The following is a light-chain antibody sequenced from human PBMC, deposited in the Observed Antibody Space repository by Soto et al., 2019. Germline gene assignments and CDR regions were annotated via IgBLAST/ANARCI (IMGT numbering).Light chain of an antibody. Sequence: DIQMTQSPSSLSASVGDRVTITCRASQGISNYLAWYQQKPGKVPKILIYAASTLQSVVPSRFSGSGSGTDFTLTISSRQTEDVATYYCQKYNSAPRTFGQGTKVEIK. CDR1: QGISNY. J-gene: IGKJ1*01. V-gene: IGKV1-27*01. CDR2: AAS. CDR3: QKYNSAPRT.